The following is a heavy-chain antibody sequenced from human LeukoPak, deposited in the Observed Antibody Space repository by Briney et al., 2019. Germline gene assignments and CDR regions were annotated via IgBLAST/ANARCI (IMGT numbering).Heavy chain of an antibody. J-gene: IGHJ4*02. D-gene: IGHD2-21*01. CDR3: TPVMVEDRGF. CDR2: IKSNNDGGTT. V-gene: IGHV3-15*01. CDR1: GFIFNKAW. Sequence: TGGSLRLSCAASGFIFNKAWMNWVRQAPGKGPEWVGRIKSNNDGGTTDYASPVEGRFIISRDDSKNTIYLQMNRLIIDDTAIYYCTPVMVEDRGFWGQGTPVTVSS.